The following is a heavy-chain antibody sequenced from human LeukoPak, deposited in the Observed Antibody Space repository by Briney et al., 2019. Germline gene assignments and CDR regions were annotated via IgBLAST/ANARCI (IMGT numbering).Heavy chain of an antibody. CDR3: FYMDV. J-gene: IGHJ6*03. CDR1: GGSISGYF. V-gene: IGHV4-4*09. CDR2: IYSTGTT. Sequence: SETLSLTCTVSGGSISGYFWSWIRQPPGKGPEWIGYIYSTGTTNYSPSPSSRVTISVDTSKNQLSLNLRFVTATDTAVYHCFYMDVWGKGTSVTVS.